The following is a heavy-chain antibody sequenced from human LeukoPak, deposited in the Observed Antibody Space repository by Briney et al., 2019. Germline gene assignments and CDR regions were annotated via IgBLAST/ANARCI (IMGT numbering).Heavy chain of an antibody. J-gene: IGHJ3*02. CDR2: ISSSSSYI. CDR1: GFTFSSYS. Sequence: GGSLRLSCAASGFTFSSYSMNWVRQAPGKGLEWVSSISSSSSYIYYADSVKGRFTISRDNAKNSLYLQMNSLRAEDTAVYYCARHRAPYCSSTSCFDAFDIWGQGTMVTVSS. D-gene: IGHD2-2*01. V-gene: IGHV3-21*01. CDR3: ARHRAPYCSSTSCFDAFDI.